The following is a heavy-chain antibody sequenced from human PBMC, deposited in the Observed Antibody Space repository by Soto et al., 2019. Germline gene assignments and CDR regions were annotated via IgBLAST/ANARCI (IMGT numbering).Heavy chain of an antibody. J-gene: IGHJ4*02. D-gene: IGHD3-22*01. CDR2: ISYDGSNK. CDR1: GYTFTSYG. V-gene: IGHV3-30*16. CDR3: ARDTAYDSSGYYYGSYYFDY. Sequence: SCKASGYTFTSYGINWVRQAPGQGLEWVGVISYDGSNKYYADSVKGRFTISRDNSKNTLYLQMNSLRAEDTAVYYCARDTAYDSSGYYYGSYYFDYWGQGTLVTVSS.